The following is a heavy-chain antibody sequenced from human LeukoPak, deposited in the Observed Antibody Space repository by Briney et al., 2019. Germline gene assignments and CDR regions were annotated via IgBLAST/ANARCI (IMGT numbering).Heavy chain of an antibody. CDR1: GGSIRSGEYY. J-gene: IGHJ4*02. CDR3: ARHIPCSHTSCYVGYYFDY. V-gene: IGHV4-30-4*08. Sequence: SQTLSLTCTVSGGSIRSGEYYWSWIRQPPGKGLEWIGYIYHSGSTYYNPSLKSRVTISVDTSKNQFSLKLSSVTAADTAVYYCARHIPCSHTSCYVGYYFDYWGQGTLVTVSS. D-gene: IGHD2-2*01. CDR2: IYHSGST.